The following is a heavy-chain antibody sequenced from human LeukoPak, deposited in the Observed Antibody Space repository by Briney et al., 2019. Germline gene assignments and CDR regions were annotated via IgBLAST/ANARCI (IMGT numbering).Heavy chain of an antibody. D-gene: IGHD3-16*02. CDR3: TTEIIEGGFDY. V-gene: IGHV3-15*07. J-gene: IGHJ4*02. Sequence: GGSLRLSCAASGFTFSSYSMNWVRQAPGKGLEWVGRIKSKTDGGTTDYAAPVKGRFTISRDDSKNTLYLQMNSLKTEDTAVYYCTTEIIEGGFDYWGQGTLVTVSS. CDR2: IKSKTDGGTT. CDR1: GFTFSSYS.